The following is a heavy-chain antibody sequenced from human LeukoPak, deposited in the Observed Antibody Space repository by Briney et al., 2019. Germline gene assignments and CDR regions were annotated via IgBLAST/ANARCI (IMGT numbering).Heavy chain of an antibody. CDR3: ARDNYGWFGELLYHFDY. J-gene: IGHJ4*02. CDR2: ISAYNGNT. CDR1: GYTFTSYG. D-gene: IGHD3-10*01. V-gene: IGHV1-18*01. Sequence: ASVKVSCKASGYTFTSYGISWVRQAPGQGLEWMGWISAYNGNTNYAQQLQGRVTMTTDTSTSTAYMELRSLRSDDTAVYYCARDNYGWFGELLYHFDYWGQGTLVTVSS.